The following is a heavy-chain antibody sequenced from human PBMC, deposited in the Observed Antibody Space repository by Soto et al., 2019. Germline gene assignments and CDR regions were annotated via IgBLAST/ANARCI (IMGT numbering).Heavy chain of an antibody. D-gene: IGHD2-15*01. V-gene: IGHV4-59*08. CDR3: GKVLVGATGHTDSDS. Sequence: SETLSLTCTVSGGSISSYYWSWIRQPPGKGLEWIGYIYYIGSTYSNPSLKSRVTISRDTSKNQFSLKLTSVTAADTALYYCGKVLVGATGHTDSDSWGPGTLVTVS. CDR1: GGSISSYY. J-gene: IGHJ4*02. CDR2: IYYIGST.